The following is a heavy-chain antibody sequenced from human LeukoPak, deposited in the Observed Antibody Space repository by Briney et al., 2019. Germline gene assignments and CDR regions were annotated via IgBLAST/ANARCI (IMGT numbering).Heavy chain of an antibody. CDR2: ISGSGVTT. D-gene: IGHD3-10*01. J-gene: IGHJ4*02. CDR3: AKDQDYYGSGSYLS. V-gene: IGHV3-23*01. Sequence: GGSLRLSCAASGFTFSSYGMSWVRQAPGRGLEWVSVISGSGVTTYYADSVKGRFTISRDNSKNTLYLQMNSLRAEDTAVYYCAKDQDYYGSGSYLSWGQGTLVTVSS. CDR1: GFTFSSYG.